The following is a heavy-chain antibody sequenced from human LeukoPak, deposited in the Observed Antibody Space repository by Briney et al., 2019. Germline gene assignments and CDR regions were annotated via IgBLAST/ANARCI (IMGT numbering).Heavy chain of an antibody. J-gene: IGHJ4*02. Sequence: SETLSLTCTVSGGSISSGGYYWSWIRQPPGKGLEWIGYIYHSGSTYYNPSLKSRVTISVDRSKNQFSLKLSSVTAADTAVYYCARDPTGTGTDYWGQGTLVTVSS. CDR1: GGSISSGGYY. D-gene: IGHD1-1*01. V-gene: IGHV4-30-2*01. CDR3: ARDPTGTGTDY. CDR2: IYHSGST.